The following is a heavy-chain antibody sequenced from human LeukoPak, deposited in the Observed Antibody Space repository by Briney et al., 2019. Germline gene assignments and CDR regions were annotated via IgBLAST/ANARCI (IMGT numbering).Heavy chain of an antibody. CDR2: IYSGGST. Sequence: PGGSLRLSCAASGFTFSSYSMNWVRQAPGKGLEWVSVIYSGGSTYYADSVKGRFTISRDNSKNTLYLQMNSLRAEDTAVYYCARVIGGSSRDFDYWGQGTLVTVSS. D-gene: IGHD2-15*01. J-gene: IGHJ4*02. V-gene: IGHV3-66*01. CDR3: ARVIGGSSRDFDY. CDR1: GFTFSSYS.